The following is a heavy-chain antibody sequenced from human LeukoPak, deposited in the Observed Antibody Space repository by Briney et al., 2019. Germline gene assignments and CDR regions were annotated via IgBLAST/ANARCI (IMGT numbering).Heavy chain of an antibody. V-gene: IGHV1-2*02. CDR1: GYTFTGYY. CDR2: INPNSGGT. CDR3: ARDPLSYYDSSGYYPNFDY. J-gene: IGHJ4*02. D-gene: IGHD3-22*01. Sequence: GASVKVSCKASGYTFTGYYMHWVRQAPGQGLEWMGWINPNSGGTNYAQKFQGRVTMTRDTSISTAYMELSRLRSDDTAVYYCARDPLSYYDSSGYYPNFDYWGQGTLVTVSS.